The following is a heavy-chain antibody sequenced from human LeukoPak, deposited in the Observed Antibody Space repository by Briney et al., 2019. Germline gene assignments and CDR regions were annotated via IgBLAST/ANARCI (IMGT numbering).Heavy chain of an antibody. Sequence: PGGSLRLSCAASGFTVSSNYMSWVRRAPGKGLEWVSVIYSGGSTYYADSVKGRFTISRDNSKNTLYLQMNSLRAEDTAVYYCARDLFGLHTTEGVWGKGTTVTVSS. CDR2: IYSGGST. CDR1: GFTVSSNY. D-gene: IGHD3-10*01. J-gene: IGHJ6*04. V-gene: IGHV3-53*01. CDR3: ARDLFGLHTTEGV.